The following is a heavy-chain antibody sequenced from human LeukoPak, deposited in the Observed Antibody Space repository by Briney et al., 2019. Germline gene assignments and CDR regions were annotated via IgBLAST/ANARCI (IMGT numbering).Heavy chain of an antibody. V-gene: IGHV3-48*04. Sequence: PGGSLRLSCAASGFTFSSYSMNWVRQAPGKGLEWVSYISSSSSTIYYADSVKGRFTISRDNAKNSLYLQMNSLRAEDTAVYYCARVRITGTTPAGSAFDIWGQGTMVTVSS. D-gene: IGHD1-20*01. CDR2: ISSSSSTI. CDR1: GFTFSSYS. CDR3: ARVRITGTTPAGSAFDI. J-gene: IGHJ3*02.